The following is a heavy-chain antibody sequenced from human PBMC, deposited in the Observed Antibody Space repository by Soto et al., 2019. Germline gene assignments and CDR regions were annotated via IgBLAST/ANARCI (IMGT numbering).Heavy chain of an antibody. D-gene: IGHD1-26*01. V-gene: IGHV3-23*01. J-gene: IGHJ3*02. CDR1: GFSFSDYA. CDR2: LGGSNSET. CDR3: AKDKVDHNSVWDPFDI. Sequence: GGSLRLSCAASGFSFSDYAMSWVRQAPGKGLEWVSGLGGSNSETQYAASVEGRFTVSRDNSKSTLFLQMNSLRVEDTAVYYCAKDKVDHNSVWDPFDIWGQGPWSPSPQ.